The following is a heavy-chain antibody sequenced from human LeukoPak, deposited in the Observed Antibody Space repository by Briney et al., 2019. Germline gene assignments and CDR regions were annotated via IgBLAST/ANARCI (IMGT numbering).Heavy chain of an antibody. CDR1: GFTFSSYA. D-gene: IGHD2-21*02. Sequence: GGSLRLFCAASGFTFSSYATSWVRQAPGKGLEWVSAISGSGGSTYYADSVKGRFTISRDNSQNTLYLQMNSLRAEDTAVYYCAKGGYCGVDCFFRLDYWGQGTLVTVSS. CDR2: ISGSGGST. V-gene: IGHV3-23*01. CDR3: AKGGYCGVDCFFRLDY. J-gene: IGHJ4*02.